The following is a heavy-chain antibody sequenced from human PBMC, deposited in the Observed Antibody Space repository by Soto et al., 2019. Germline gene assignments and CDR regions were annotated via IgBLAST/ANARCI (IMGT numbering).Heavy chain of an antibody. Sequence: ETLSLTCAVSSGSISSSNWWSWVRQPPGKGLEWIGEIYHSGSTNYNPSLKSRVTISVDKSKNQFSLKLSSVTAADTAVYYCAREGPTVAGSGYFDYWGQGTLVTVSS. CDR3: AREGPTVAGSGYFDY. J-gene: IGHJ4*02. CDR1: SGSISSSNW. D-gene: IGHD6-19*01. CDR2: IYHSGST. V-gene: IGHV4-4*02.